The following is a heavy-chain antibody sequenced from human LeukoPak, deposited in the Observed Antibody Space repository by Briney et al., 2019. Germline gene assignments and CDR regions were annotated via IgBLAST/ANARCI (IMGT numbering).Heavy chain of an antibody. CDR2: INPNSGGT. Sequence: ASVKVSCKASGYTFTGYYMHWVRQAPGQGLEWMGWINPNSGGTNYAQKFQGRVTMTRDTFISTAYMELSRLRSDDTAVYYCARDGDYVWHYFDYWGQGTLVTVSS. D-gene: IGHD4-17*01. V-gene: IGHV1-2*02. J-gene: IGHJ4*02. CDR1: GYTFTGYY. CDR3: ARDGDYVWHYFDY.